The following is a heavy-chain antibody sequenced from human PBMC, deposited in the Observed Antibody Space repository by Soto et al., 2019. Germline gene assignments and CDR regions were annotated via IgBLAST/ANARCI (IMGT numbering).Heavy chain of an antibody. D-gene: IGHD5-12*01. CDR1: GFTFSSYG. J-gene: IGHJ3*02. V-gene: IGHV3-30*18. Sequence: GGSLRLSCAASGFTFSSYGMHWVRQAPGKGLEWVAVISYDGSNKYYADSVKGRFTISRDNSKNTLYLQMNSLRAEDTAVYYCAKVSGGGYNSWGAFDIWGQGTMVTVSS. CDR3: AKVSGGGYNSWGAFDI. CDR2: ISYDGSNK.